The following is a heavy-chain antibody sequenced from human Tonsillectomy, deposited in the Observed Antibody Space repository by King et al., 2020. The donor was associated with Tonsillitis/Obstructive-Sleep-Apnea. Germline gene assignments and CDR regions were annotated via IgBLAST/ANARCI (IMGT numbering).Heavy chain of an antibody. J-gene: IGHJ4*02. CDR1: GGTFRRYA. V-gene: IGHV1-69*01. CDR3: ATSYGGKGYYFDS. D-gene: IGHD4-23*01. CDR2: IIPMFGTT. Sequence: QLVQSGAEVKRPGSSLKVSCKPSGGTFRRYAISWVRQAPGQGLEWLGGIIPMFGTTNYAQNFQGSVTIIADESTNTAYMELSSLRSEDTAVYFCATSYGGKGYYFDSWGQGTLVTVSS.